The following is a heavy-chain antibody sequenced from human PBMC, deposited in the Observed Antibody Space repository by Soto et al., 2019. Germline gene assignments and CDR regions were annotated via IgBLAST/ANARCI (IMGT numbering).Heavy chain of an antibody. Sequence: QVQLVESGGGVVQPGRSLRLSCAASGFTFSSYGMHWVRQAPGKGLEWVAGIWYDGSNKYYADSVKGRFTISRDNSKNTLYLQMNSLRAEDTAVYYCARMGYGTIDYWGQGTLVAVSS. CDR2: IWYDGSNK. CDR3: ARMGYGTIDY. CDR1: GFTFSSYG. V-gene: IGHV3-33*01. D-gene: IGHD1-1*01. J-gene: IGHJ4*02.